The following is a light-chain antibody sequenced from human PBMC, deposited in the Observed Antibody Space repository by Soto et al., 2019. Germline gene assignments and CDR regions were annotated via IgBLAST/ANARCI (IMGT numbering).Light chain of an antibody. CDR3: QVLDSGSSHVV. Sequence: SYELTQPPSVSVATGKTASISCGGNAIGSKGVHWYQQKQGQAPVLVIYSDTDLPPVIPERFSGSNSANLATLTISRVEAGDEAAYYCQVLDSGSSHVVFGGGTKRTVL. CDR2: SDT. J-gene: IGLJ2*01. V-gene: IGLV3-21*01. CDR1: AIGSKG.